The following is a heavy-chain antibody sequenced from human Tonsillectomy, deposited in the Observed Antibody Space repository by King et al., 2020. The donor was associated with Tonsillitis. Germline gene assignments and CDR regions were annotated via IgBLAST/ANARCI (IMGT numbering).Heavy chain of an antibody. CDR1: GYTFTSYG. Sequence: VQLVESGAEVKKPGASVTVSCKASGYTFTSYGISWVRQAPGQGLEWMGWISAYNGNTNYVHKLQGRVTMTTDTSTSTAYMELRSLRSDDTAVYYCARAVSSGYYYTFFDYWGQGTLVTVSS. CDR3: ARAVSSGYYYTFFDY. V-gene: IGHV1-18*04. D-gene: IGHD3-22*01. J-gene: IGHJ4*02. CDR2: ISAYNGNT.